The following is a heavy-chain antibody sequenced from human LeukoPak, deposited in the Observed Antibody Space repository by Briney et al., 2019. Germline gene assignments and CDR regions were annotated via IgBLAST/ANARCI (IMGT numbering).Heavy chain of an antibody. J-gene: IGHJ4*02. CDR2: IDPSDSYT. D-gene: IGHD3-10*01. CDR3: ARRYDSGSTIDQ. CDR1: GNSFTNYW. Sequence: GESLKISCKDSGNSFTNYWISWVREMTGKGLDWMGRIDPSDSYTNYSPSFQGHVTISVDKSISTAYLQWSSLKASDTAMYYCARRYDSGSTIDQWGQGTLVTVSS. V-gene: IGHV5-10-1*01.